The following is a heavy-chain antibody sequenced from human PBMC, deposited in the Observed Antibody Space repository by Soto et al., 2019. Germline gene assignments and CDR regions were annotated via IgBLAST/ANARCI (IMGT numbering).Heavy chain of an antibody. CDR3: ASANDFNAFDM. V-gene: IGHV3-53*04. CDR1: GFAASGHY. J-gene: IGHJ3*02. D-gene: IGHD2-21*02. Sequence: EVQLVESGGGLVQPGGSLRLSCVASGFAASGHYMNWVRQSPDQGLEWVSVIYSGRSTYYADSVKGRFTISRDDSKNTLYLQMGSLRSEDTAVYYCASANDFNAFDMWGRGAVVPGSS. CDR2: IYSGRST.